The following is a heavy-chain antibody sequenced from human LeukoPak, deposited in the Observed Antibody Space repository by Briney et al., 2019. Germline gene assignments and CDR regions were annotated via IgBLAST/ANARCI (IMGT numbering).Heavy chain of an antibody. CDR3: AKPQYSTRWYYFDY. V-gene: IGHV3-23*01. CDR2: ISGGGSST. J-gene: IGHJ4*02. CDR1: GFTFSSYA. Sequence: GGSLRLSCAAPGFTFSSYAMSWVRQAPGKGLEWVSAISGGGSSTYYADSVKGRFTISRDNSKNTVDLQMNSLRAEDKAVYYCAKPQYSTRWYYFDYWGQGTLVTVSS. D-gene: IGHD6-13*01.